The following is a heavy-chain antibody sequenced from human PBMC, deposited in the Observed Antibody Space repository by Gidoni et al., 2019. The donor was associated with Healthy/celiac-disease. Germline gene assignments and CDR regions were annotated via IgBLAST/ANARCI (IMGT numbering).Heavy chain of an antibody. V-gene: IGHV4-4*07. Sequence: TNYNPSLKSRVTMSVDTSKNQFSLKLSSVTAADTAVYYCARDLQQWLVPRWFDPWGQGTLVTVSS. J-gene: IGHJ5*02. D-gene: IGHD6-19*01. CDR2: T. CDR3: ARDLQQWLVPRWFDP.